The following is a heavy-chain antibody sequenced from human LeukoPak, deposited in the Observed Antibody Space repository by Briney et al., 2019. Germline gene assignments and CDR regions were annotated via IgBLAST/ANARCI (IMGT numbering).Heavy chain of an antibody. V-gene: IGHV4-31*03. CDR2: IYYSGST. CDR3: ARCGKDGDYVQN. Sequence: KPSQTLSLTCTVSGGSISSGGYYWSSIRQHPGKGLEWIGYIYYSGSTYYNPSLKSRVTISVDTSKNQFSLKLSSVTAADTAVYYCARCGKDGDYVQNWGQGTLVTVSS. CDR1: GGSISSGGYY. J-gene: IGHJ4*02. D-gene: IGHD4-17*01.